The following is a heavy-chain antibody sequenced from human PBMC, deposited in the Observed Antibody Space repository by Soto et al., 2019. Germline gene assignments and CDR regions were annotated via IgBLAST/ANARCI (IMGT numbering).Heavy chain of an antibody. J-gene: IGHJ5*02. V-gene: IGHV4-61*01. CDR2: IYYSGST. D-gene: IGHD4-17*01. CDR1: RSYK. CDR3: ARENYGDFFDP. Sequence: RSYKKSWIRQPPGKGLEWIGYIYYSGSTNYNPSLRSQVTISVDTSKNQFSLNLNTVTAADTAVYYCARENYGDFFDPWRQGTLITVSS.